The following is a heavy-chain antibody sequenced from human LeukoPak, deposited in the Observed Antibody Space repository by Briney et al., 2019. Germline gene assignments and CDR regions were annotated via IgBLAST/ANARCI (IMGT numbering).Heavy chain of an antibody. CDR1: GFTFSSYS. Sequence: PGGSLRLSCAASGFTFSSYSMNWVRQALGKGLEWVSSISSSSSYIYYADSVKGRFTISRDNAKNSLYLQMNSLRAEDTAVYYCARDYGGNSGSFGYWGQGTLVTVSS. CDR3: ARDYGGNSGSFGY. J-gene: IGHJ4*02. V-gene: IGHV3-21*01. CDR2: ISSSSSYI. D-gene: IGHD4-23*01.